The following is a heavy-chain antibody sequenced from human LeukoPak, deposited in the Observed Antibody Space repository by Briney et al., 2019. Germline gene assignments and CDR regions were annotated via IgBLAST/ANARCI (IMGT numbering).Heavy chain of an antibody. Sequence: RGSLRLSCAASGFTFSSYGVHWVRQAPGKGLEWVAVISYDGSNKYYADSVKGRFTISRDNSKNTLYLQMNSLRADDTAVYYCAKDPNGDYVGAFDFWGQGTMVSVSS. CDR3: AKDPNGDYVGAFDF. J-gene: IGHJ3*01. V-gene: IGHV3-30*18. CDR1: GFTFSSYG. CDR2: ISYDGSNK. D-gene: IGHD4-17*01.